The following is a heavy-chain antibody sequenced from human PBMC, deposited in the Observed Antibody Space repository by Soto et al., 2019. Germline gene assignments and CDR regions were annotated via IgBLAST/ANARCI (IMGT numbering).Heavy chain of an antibody. CDR1: GGTFSSYA. Sequence: SVKVSCKASGGTFSSYAISWVRQAPGQGLEWMGGIIPIFGTANYAQKFQGRVTITADESTSTAYMELSSLRSEDTAVYYCARVMGITGTTDGMDVWGQGTTVTVSS. CDR3: ARVMGITGTTDGMDV. J-gene: IGHJ6*02. CDR2: IIPIFGTA. D-gene: IGHD1-7*01. V-gene: IGHV1-69*13.